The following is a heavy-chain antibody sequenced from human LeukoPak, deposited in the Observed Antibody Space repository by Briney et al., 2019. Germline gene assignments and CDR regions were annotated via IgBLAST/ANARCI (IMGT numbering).Heavy chain of an antibody. CDR1: GFTFSNSW. V-gene: IGHV3-7*03. Sequence: GGSLRLSCAASGFTFSNSWMTWVRQAPGKGLEWVANMNADGTNIYHVDSVRGRFTISRDNAKNSLYLQMSSLRAEDMAVYYCARDPGYGAVDYWGQGTLVTVSS. J-gene: IGHJ4*02. CDR3: ARDPGYGAVDY. D-gene: IGHD5-18*01. CDR2: MNADGTNI.